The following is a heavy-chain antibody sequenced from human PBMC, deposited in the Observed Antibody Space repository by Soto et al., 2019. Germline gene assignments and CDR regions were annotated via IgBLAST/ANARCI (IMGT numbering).Heavy chain of an antibody. V-gene: IGHV3-21*01. CDR2: ISSSSSYI. CDR1: GFTFSSYS. D-gene: IGHD3-16*02. Sequence: LRLSCAASGFTFSSYSMNWVRQAPGKGLEWVSSISSSSSYIYYADSVKGRFTISRDNAKNSLCLQMNSLRAEDTAAYYCARHQYDYVWGSYRHWGQGTLVTVSS. CDR3: ARHQYDYVWGSYRH. J-gene: IGHJ4*02.